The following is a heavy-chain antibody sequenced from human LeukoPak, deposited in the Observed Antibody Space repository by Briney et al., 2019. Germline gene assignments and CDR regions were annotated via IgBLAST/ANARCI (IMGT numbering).Heavy chain of an antibody. CDR2: IYSGGST. J-gene: IGHJ4*02. V-gene: IGHV3-53*01. D-gene: IGHD3-10*01. CDR1: GFTVSSNY. Sequence: PGGSLRLSCAASGFTVSSNYMSWVRQAPGKGLEWVSVIYSGGSTYYADSVKGRFTISRDNSKNTLYLQMNSLRAEDTAVYYCAKDYISSSGSYYIPYFDYWGQGTLVTVSS. CDR3: AKDYISSSGSYYIPYFDY.